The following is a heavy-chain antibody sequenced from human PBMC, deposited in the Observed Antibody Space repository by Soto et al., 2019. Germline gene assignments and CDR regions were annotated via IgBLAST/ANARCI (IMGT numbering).Heavy chain of an antibody. CDR1: GGSISSSNW. Sequence: QVQLQESGPGLVKPSGTLSLTCAVSGGSISSSNWWSWVRQPPGKGLEWIGEIYHSGSTNYNPSLKSRVTISVVKAKSQFSLKLSSVTAADTAVYYCAREGIWFGGNNWFDPWGQGTLVTVSS. CDR2: IYHSGST. CDR3: AREGIWFGGNNWFDP. J-gene: IGHJ5*02. D-gene: IGHD3-10*01. V-gene: IGHV4-4*02.